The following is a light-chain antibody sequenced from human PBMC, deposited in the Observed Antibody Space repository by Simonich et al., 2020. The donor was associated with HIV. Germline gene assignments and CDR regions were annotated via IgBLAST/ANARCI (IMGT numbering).Light chain of an antibody. Sequence: QSVLTQPPSASGTPRQRVTISCSGSTSNIGSNTVNWHQQLPGTDPKLLIYKKNPRPSGVPDLFSGSKSGTSASLAISGLQSEDEADYYCCSYAGSSSFWVFGGGTKLTVL. CDR1: TSNIGSNT. CDR3: CSYAGSSSFWV. J-gene: IGLJ3*02. V-gene: IGLV1-44*01. CDR2: KKN.